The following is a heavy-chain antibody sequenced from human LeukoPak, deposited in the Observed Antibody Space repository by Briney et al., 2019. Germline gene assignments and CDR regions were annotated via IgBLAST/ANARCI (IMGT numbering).Heavy chain of an antibody. CDR1: GFTFSSYS. Sequence: GGSLRLSCAASGFTFSSYSMNWVRQAPGKGLEWASYISTTSGTIYYADSVKGRFTISRDNTKNSLYLQMNSLRDEDTAVYYCARDRDYGDYLFYRGQGTLVTVSS. CDR2: ISTTSGTI. CDR3: ARDRDYGDYLFY. J-gene: IGHJ4*02. V-gene: IGHV3-48*02. D-gene: IGHD4-17*01.